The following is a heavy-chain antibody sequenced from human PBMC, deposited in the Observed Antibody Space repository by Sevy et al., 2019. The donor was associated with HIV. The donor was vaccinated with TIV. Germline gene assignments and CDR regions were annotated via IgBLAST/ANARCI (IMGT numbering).Heavy chain of an antibody. CDR1: GYSFTRYW. D-gene: IGHD6-19*01. V-gene: IGHV5-51*01. Sequence: GESLKISCRGSGYSFTRYWIGWVRQMPGKGLEWLGIIYPGDSHRRYSPSFQGQVIISADKFTSTAYLQWSSLKASDSAMYYCVRQAENSHWYFDLWGHGTVVTVSS. CDR2: IYPGDSHR. J-gene: IGHJ2*01. CDR3: VRQAENSHWYFDL.